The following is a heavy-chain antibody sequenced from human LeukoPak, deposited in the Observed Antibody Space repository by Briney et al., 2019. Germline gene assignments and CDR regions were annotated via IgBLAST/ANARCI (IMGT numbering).Heavy chain of an antibody. V-gene: IGHV4-61*08. CDR2: IYYSGST. J-gene: IGHJ6*03. Sequence: PSETLSLTCTVSGGSINSADYYWSWIRQPPGRGLEWIGYIYYSGSTNYNPSLKSRVTMSVDTSKNQFSLKLSSVTAADTAVYYCARDLAARLDWYYYYYMDVWGKGTTVTVSS. CDR3: ARDLAARLDWYYYYYMDV. D-gene: IGHD6-6*01. CDR1: GGSINSADYY.